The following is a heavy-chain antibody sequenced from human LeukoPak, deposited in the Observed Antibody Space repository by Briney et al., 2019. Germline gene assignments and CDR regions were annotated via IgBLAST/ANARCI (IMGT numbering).Heavy chain of an antibody. CDR3: ARDPGGDGYNTNFDY. V-gene: IGHV3-20*04. CDR1: GFTLDDYG. Sequence: GGSLRLSCAASGFTLDDYGMSWVRQAPGKGLEWVSGINWNGGSTGYADSVKGRFTISRDNAKNSLYLQMNSLRAEDTALYYCARDPGGDGYNTNFDYWGQGTLVTVSS. D-gene: IGHD5-24*01. J-gene: IGHJ4*02. CDR2: INWNGGST.